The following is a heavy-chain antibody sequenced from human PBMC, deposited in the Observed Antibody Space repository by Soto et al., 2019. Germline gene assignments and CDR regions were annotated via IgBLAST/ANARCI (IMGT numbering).Heavy chain of an antibody. Sequence: SETLSLTCTVSGGSISSYYLSWIRQPPGKGLEWIGYIYYSGSTNYNPSLKSRVTISVDTSKNQFSLKLSSVTAADTAVYYCARVGGVGATNFDYWGQGTLVTVSS. V-gene: IGHV4-59*01. CDR1: GGSISSYY. J-gene: IGHJ4*02. D-gene: IGHD1-26*01. CDR2: IYYSGST. CDR3: ARVGGVGATNFDY.